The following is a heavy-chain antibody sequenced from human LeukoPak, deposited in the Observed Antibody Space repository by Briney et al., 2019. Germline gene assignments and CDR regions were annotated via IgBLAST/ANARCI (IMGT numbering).Heavy chain of an antibody. V-gene: IGHV3-30-3*01. D-gene: IGHD6-13*01. Sequence: GGSLRLSCAASGFTFSSYAMHWVRQAPGKGLEWVAVISYGGSNKCYADSVKGRFTISRDNSKNTLYLQMNSLRAEDTAVYYCAREGVIAAAGAIDYWGQGTLVTVSS. CDR1: GFTFSSYA. CDR3: AREGVIAAAGAIDY. J-gene: IGHJ4*02. CDR2: ISYGGSNK.